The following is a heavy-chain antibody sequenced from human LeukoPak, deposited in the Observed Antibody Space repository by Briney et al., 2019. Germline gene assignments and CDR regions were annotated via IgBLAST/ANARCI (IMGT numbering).Heavy chain of an antibody. Sequence: GRSLRLSCAASGFTFSSYGMHWVRQAPGKGLEWVAVIWYDGSNKYYADSVKGRFTISRDNSKNTLYLQMNSLRAEDTAVYYCAREGYYYDSSGYSWDAFDIWGHGTMVTVSS. CDR1: GFTFSSYG. J-gene: IGHJ3*02. CDR2: IWYDGSNK. V-gene: IGHV3-33*01. CDR3: AREGYYYDSSGYSWDAFDI. D-gene: IGHD3-22*01.